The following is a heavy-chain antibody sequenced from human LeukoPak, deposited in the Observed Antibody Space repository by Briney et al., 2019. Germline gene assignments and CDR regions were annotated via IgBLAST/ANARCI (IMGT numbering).Heavy chain of an antibody. CDR2: ISYDGSNK. J-gene: IGHJ4*02. CDR3: ARLFRVVVPAANTHFDY. V-gene: IGHV3-30*04. D-gene: IGHD2-2*01. CDR1: GFTFSSYA. Sequence: GGSLRLSCAASGFTFSSYAMHWVRQAAGKGLEWVAVISYDGSNKYYADSEKGRFTISRDNSKNTLYLQMNSLRAEDTAVYYCARLFRVVVPAANTHFDYWGQGTLVTVSS.